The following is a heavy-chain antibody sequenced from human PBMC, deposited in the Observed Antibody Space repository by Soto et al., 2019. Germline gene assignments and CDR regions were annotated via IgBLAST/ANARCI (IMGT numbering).Heavy chain of an antibody. V-gene: IGHV4-61*08. CDR3: ARYGSGSSVWFDP. J-gene: IGHJ5*02. CDR1: GGSISSGGYS. Sequence: SETQSLTCAVSGGSISSGGYSWSWIRQPPGKGLEWIGYIYYSGSTIYNPSLKSRVTISVDTSKNQFSLKLSSVTAADTAVYYCARYGSGSSVWFDPWGQGTLVTVSS. CDR2: IYYSGST. D-gene: IGHD3-10*01.